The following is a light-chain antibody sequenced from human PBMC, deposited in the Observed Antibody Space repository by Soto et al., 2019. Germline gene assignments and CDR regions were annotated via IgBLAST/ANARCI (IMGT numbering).Light chain of an antibody. CDR3: QQYNPYSPWT. CDR2: KAS. J-gene: IGKJ1*01. V-gene: IGKV1-5*03. CDR1: QSITGW. Sequence: DIQMTQSPSTLSASVGDRVTITCWASQSITGWLAWFQQKPGKAPKLLISKASSLESGVPSRFSGSGSGTEFTLTISSLQPDDFATYYCQQYNPYSPWTFGQGTKVEIK.